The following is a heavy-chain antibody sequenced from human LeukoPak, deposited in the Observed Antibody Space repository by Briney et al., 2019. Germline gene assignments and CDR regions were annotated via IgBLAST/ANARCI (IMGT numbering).Heavy chain of an antibody. CDR1: GGSISSYY. J-gene: IGHJ6*02. D-gene: IGHD4-11*01. V-gene: IGHV4-59*01. Sequence: SETLSLTCTVSGGSISSYYWSWIRQPPGKGLEWIGYIYYSGSTNYNPSLKSRVTISVDTSRNQFSLKLSSVTAADTAVYYCARGGTVSNGMDVWGQGTTVTVSS. CDR3: ARGGTVSNGMDV. CDR2: IYYSGST.